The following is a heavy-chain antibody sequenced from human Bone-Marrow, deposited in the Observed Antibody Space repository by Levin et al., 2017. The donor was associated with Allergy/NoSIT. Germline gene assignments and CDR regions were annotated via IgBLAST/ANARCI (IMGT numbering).Heavy chain of an antibody. CDR1: GYSIRGTTYY. J-gene: IGHJ4*02. CDR3: ARAGRYDY. CDR2: INHSGST. D-gene: IGHD3-9*01. Sequence: SQTLSLPCTVSGYSIRGTTYYWGWIRQPPGKGLEWIGSINHSGSTYYNPSLQSRVTISVDTSKNQFSLKLTSVTAADTAVYYCARAGRYDYWSQGTLVTVSS. V-gene: IGHV4-39*07.